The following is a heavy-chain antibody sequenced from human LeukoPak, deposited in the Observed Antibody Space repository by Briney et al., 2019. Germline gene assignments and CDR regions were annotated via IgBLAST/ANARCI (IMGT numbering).Heavy chain of an antibody. J-gene: IGHJ4*02. CDR3: ARDRGWYRADY. CDR1: GFSFGSYW. V-gene: IGHV3-7*04. D-gene: IGHD6-19*01. CDR2: IKEDGSEK. Sequence: GGSLRLSCAASGFSFGSYWMSWVRQAPGKGLEWVANIKEDGSEKHYVDSVKGRFTISRDNAKNSLYLQMNSLRAEDTAVYYCARDRGWYRADYWGQGTLVTVS.